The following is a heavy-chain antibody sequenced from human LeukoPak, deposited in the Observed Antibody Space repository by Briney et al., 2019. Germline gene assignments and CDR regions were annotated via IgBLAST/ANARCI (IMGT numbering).Heavy chain of an antibody. D-gene: IGHD6-19*01. CDR3: ARAQWLADDAFDV. V-gene: IGHV3-21*01. CDR1: GFTFSSYS. CDR2: ISSSSSYI. J-gene: IGHJ3*01. Sequence: PGGSLRLSCAASGFTFSSYSMNWVRQAPGKGLEWVSSISSSSSYIYYADSVKGRFTISRDNAKNTLYLQMNSLRVEDTAVYYCARAQWLADDAFDVWGQGTMVTVSS.